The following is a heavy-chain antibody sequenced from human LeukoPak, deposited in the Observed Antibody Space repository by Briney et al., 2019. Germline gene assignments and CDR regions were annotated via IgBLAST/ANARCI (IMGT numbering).Heavy chain of an antibody. V-gene: IGHV1-69*13. CDR2: IIPIFGTA. D-gene: IGHD6-19*01. CDR3: AKDSRIAVAVHYFDY. CDR1: GGTFSSYA. J-gene: IGHJ4*02. Sequence: SVKVSCKASGGTFSSYAISWVRQAPGQGLEWMGGIIPIFGTANYAQKFQGRVTITADESTSTAYMELSSLRSEDTAVYYCAKDSRIAVAVHYFDYWGQGTLVTVSS.